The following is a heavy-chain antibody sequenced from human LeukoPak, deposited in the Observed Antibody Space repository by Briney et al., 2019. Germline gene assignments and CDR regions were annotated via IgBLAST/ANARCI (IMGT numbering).Heavy chain of an antibody. CDR1: GFTFSSYS. V-gene: IGHV3-48*01. Sequence: GGSLRLSCAASGFTFSSYSMKWVRQATGEGLEWVSYISSSSSTIYYADSVKGRFTISRDNAKNSLYLQMNSLRAEDTAVYYCARIGITGTTGGNYWGQGTLVTVSS. CDR3: ARIGITGTTGGNY. CDR2: ISSSSSTI. D-gene: IGHD1-7*01. J-gene: IGHJ4*02.